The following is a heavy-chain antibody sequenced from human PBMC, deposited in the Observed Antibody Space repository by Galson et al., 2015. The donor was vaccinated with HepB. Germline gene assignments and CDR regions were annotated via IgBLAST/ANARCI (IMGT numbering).Heavy chain of an antibody. V-gene: IGHV4-59*01. D-gene: IGHD2-15*01. CDR1: GGSINSYY. CDR2: IYSSGNT. J-gene: IGHJ4*02. Sequence: SETLSLTCTVSGGSINSYYWSWIRQPPGKGLEWIGYIYSSGNTNYNPSLKSRVTISVDTSKNQFSLKLSSVTAADTAVYYCARDSLDCSGGSCYDRIDYWGQGTLVTVSS. CDR3: ARDSLDCSGGSCYDRIDY.